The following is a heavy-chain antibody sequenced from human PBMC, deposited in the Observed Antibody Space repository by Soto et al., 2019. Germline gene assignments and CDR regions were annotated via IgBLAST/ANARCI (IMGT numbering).Heavy chain of an antibody. V-gene: IGHV2-5*02. Sequence: QITLKESGPTLVKPTQTLTLTCTFSGFSLNTGGVGVGWIRQPPGEALEWLALIYWDNDKRYSPSLESRLTITKDTSKNQVVLTMTNMDPVDTATYYCAHSRCGGVCLQSYSSHYYYGMDVWGQGTTVTVSS. CDR3: AHSRCGGVCLQSYSSHYYYGMDV. CDR2: IYWDNDK. D-gene: IGHD2-21*02. J-gene: IGHJ6*02. CDR1: GFSLNTGGVG.